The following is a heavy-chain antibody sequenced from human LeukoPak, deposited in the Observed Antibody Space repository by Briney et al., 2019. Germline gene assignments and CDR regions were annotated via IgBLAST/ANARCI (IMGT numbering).Heavy chain of an antibody. Sequence: SVKVSCKASGYTFTSYGISWVRQAPGQGLEWMGGIIPIFGTANYAQKFQGRVTITADESTSTAYMELSSLRSEDTAVYYCAREGRVYGDYPPFDYWGQGTLVTVSS. CDR3: AREGRVYGDYPPFDY. D-gene: IGHD4-17*01. J-gene: IGHJ4*02. CDR2: IIPIFGTA. V-gene: IGHV1-69*13. CDR1: GYTFTSYG.